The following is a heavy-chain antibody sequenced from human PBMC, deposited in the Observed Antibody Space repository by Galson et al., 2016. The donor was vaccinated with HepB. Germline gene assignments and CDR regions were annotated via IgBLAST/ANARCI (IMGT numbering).Heavy chain of an antibody. CDR1: GFTFRDYG. D-gene: IGHD2-2*01. CDR3: VQGSTAPAV. V-gene: IGHV3-23*01. J-gene: IGHJ6*04. Sequence: SLRLSCAASGFTFRDYGMTWVRQAPGKGLEVVSSISRSGDSTDYADSVRGRFTISRGNSKNTLSLQMNSLKADDTAIYYCVQGSTAPAVWGKGTTVTVSS. CDR2: ISRSGDST.